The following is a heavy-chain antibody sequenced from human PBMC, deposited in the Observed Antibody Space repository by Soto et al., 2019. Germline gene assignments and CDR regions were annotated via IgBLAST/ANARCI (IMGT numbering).Heavy chain of an antibody. J-gene: IGHJ5*02. Sequence: EXSVKVSCKASAGTFSSYAISWVRQAPGQGLEWMGGIIPIFGTANYAQKFQGRVTITADESTSTAYMELSSLRSEDTAVYYCARMDGNGALNFGFDPWGQGTLVTASS. CDR1: AGTFSSYA. V-gene: IGHV1-69*13. D-gene: IGHD1-1*01. CDR2: IIPIFGTA. CDR3: ARMDGNGALNFGFDP.